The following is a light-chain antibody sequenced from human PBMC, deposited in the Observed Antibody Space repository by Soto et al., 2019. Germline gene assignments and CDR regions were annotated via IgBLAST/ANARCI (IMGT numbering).Light chain of an antibody. CDR3: SAYTSSSTLV. CDR2: EVF. CDR1: NSDIGGYNY. J-gene: IGLJ2*01. Sequence: QSALTQPASVSGSPGESITISCTGTNSDIGGYNYVSWYQQHPGKAPKLMIYEVFNRPSGVANRFSGSKSGNTASLTISGLQAEDEADYYCSAYTSSSTLVFGGGTELTVL. V-gene: IGLV2-14*01.